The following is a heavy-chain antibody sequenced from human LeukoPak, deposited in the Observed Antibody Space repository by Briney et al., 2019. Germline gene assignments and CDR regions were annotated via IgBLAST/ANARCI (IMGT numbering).Heavy chain of an antibody. Sequence: GRSLRLSCAASGFTFSSYAMHWVRQAPGKGLEGVAVISYDGSNKYYADSVKGRFTISRDNSKNTLYLQMNSLRAEDTAVYYCAREVTMIGGSDAFDIWGQGTMVTVSS. CDR3: AREVTMIGGSDAFDI. D-gene: IGHD3-22*01. CDR1: GFTFSSYA. CDR2: ISYDGSNK. V-gene: IGHV3-30-3*01. J-gene: IGHJ3*02.